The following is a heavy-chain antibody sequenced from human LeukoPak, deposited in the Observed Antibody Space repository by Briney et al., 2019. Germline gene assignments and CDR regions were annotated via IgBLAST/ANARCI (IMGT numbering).Heavy chain of an antibody. CDR1: GFTFSSYA. D-gene: IGHD3-22*01. Sequence: GGSLRLSYAASGFTFSSYAMSWVRQAPGKGLEWVSAISGSGGSTYYADSVKGRFTISRDNSKNTLYLQMNSLRAEDTAVYYCAKSYRSNYYDSSGYSTDYWGQGTLVTVSS. CDR3: AKSYRSNYYDSSGYSTDY. J-gene: IGHJ4*02. V-gene: IGHV3-23*01. CDR2: ISGSGGST.